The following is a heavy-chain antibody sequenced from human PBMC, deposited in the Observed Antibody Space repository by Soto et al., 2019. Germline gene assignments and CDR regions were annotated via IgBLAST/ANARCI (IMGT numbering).Heavy chain of an antibody. D-gene: IGHD6-19*01. V-gene: IGHV3-66*01. CDR1: GFTVSNNY. CDR2: IYTAGST. CDR3: ARDQEYGSGSNWWFDP. J-gene: IGHJ5*02. Sequence: ESGGGLVQPGGSLRLSCAASGFTVSNNYMSWVRQAPGKGLEWVSVIYTAGSTYYADSVKGRFTISRDNSRNTLNLQMNSLRAEDTAVYYCARDQEYGSGSNWWFDPWGQGTLVTVSS.